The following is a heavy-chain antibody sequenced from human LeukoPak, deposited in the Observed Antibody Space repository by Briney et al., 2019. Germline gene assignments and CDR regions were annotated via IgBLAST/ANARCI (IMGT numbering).Heavy chain of an antibody. CDR2: ITGGGEST. J-gene: IGHJ3*02. Sequence: GGSLRLPCAASGFTFEASAMSWVRQAPGKGLEWVAVITGGGESTYYADSVKGRFTISRDNSKKTLFLQVNSLRAEDTAVYYCARDSRVSDAFDIWGQGTMVTVSS. D-gene: IGHD3-22*01. V-gene: IGHV3-23*01. CDR1: GFTFEASA. CDR3: ARDSRVSDAFDI.